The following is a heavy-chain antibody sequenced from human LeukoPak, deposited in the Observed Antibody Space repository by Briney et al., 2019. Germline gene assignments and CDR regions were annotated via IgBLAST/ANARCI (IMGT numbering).Heavy chain of an antibody. CDR2: ISYDGSNK. Sequence: GGSLRLSCAASGFTFSSYAMHWVRQAPGKGLEWVAVISYDGSNKYYADSVKGRFTISRDNSKNTLYLQMNSLRAEDTAVYYCARGHQPYYYDSRGDAFDIWGQGTMVTVSS. CDR3: ARGHQPYYYDSRGDAFDI. CDR1: GFTFSSYA. D-gene: IGHD3-22*01. V-gene: IGHV3-30-3*01. J-gene: IGHJ3*02.